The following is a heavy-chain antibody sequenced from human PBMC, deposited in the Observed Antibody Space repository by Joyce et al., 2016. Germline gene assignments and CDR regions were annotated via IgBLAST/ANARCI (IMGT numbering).Heavy chain of an antibody. Sequence: EVQLVESGGGVVKPGGSLRLSCAASGFTFSIYTMNWVRQAPGKGLEWVSSITSGSGSIFYADSVKGRFTISRDNVRNSLYLQMNSLRVEVTAVYYCAGNRNVGSGLFDYWGQGTVVTVSS. CDR1: GFTFSIYT. J-gene: IGHJ4*02. D-gene: IGHD3-10*01. V-gene: IGHV3-21*01. CDR3: AGNRNVGSGLFDY. CDR2: ITSGSGSI.